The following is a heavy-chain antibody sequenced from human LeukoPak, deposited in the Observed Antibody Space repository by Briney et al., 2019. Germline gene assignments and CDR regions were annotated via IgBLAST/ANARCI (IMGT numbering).Heavy chain of an antibody. CDR3: ARHEVGGDSSSGYEYYYYMDV. Sequence: GKSLKISCKASGYTFTNYWIGWVRQMPGKVLEWMGIIYPDDSDTKYSPSFQGQVTISVDESISTAYLQWSSLKASDTAIYYCARHEVGGDSSSGYEYYYYMDVWGKGTAVTVSS. CDR2: IYPDDSDT. D-gene: IGHD3-3*01. V-gene: IGHV5-51*01. J-gene: IGHJ6*03. CDR1: GYTFTNYW.